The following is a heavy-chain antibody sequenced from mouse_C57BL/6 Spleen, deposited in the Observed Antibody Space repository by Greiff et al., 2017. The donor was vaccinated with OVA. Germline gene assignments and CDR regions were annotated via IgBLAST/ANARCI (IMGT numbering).Heavy chain of an antibody. Sequence: EVQLQQSGPELVKPGASVKISCKASGYSFTGYYMNWVKQSPEKSLEWIGEINPSTGGTTYNQKFKAKATLTVDKSSSTAYMQLKSLTSEDSAVYYCARSPGSSYGAMDYWGQGTSVTVSS. CDR3: ARSPGSSYGAMDY. CDR1: GYSFTGYY. J-gene: IGHJ4*01. V-gene: IGHV1-42*01. CDR2: INPSTGGT. D-gene: IGHD1-1*01.